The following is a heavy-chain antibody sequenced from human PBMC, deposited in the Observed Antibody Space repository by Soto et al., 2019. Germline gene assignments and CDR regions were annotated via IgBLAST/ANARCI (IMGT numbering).Heavy chain of an antibody. CDR3: ASALVPTADGELWYGEHFDY. V-gene: IGHV1-69*12. Sequence: QVQLVQSGAEVKKPGSSVKVSCKASGGTFSSYAISWVRQAPGQGLEWMGGIIPIFGTANYAQKFQGRVTITADEAXSTAYMELSSLSSEDTAVYYCASALVPTADGELWYGEHFDYWGQGTLVTVSS. CDR1: GGTFSSYA. CDR2: IIPIFGTA. D-gene: IGHD2-2*01. J-gene: IGHJ4*02.